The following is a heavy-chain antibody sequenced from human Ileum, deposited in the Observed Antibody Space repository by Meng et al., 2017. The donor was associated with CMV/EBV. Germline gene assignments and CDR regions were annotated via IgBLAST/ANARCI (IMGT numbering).Heavy chain of an antibody. CDR2: MFFSGIA. J-gene: IGHJ4*02. D-gene: IGHD6-19*01. CDR3: ARDMTNQWFYY. V-gene: IGHV4-39*07. Sequence: QLQLNESGPGLLKPAETLSLTCPASVDPIRNVSHSWAWFRQSPGKAPEWIGSMFFSGIADYNPSLKSRVTISLHATQKQFSLRLTSVTAADSAVYFCARDMTNQWFYYWGQGTLVTVSS. CDR1: VDPIRNVSHS.